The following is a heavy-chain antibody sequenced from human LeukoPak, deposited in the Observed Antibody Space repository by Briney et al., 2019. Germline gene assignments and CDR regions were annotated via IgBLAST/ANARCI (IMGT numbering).Heavy chain of an antibody. CDR1: GGSISGYY. CDR2: IYYSGST. CDR3: ARRWAYGMDV. V-gene: IGHV4-59*08. D-gene: IGHD1-26*01. Sequence: PSETLSLTCTVSGGSISGYYWSWIRQPPGKGLEWIGYIYYSGSTNYNPSLKSRVTISVDTSKNQFSLKLSSVTAADTAVYFCARRWAYGMDVWGQGTTVTVSS. J-gene: IGHJ6*02.